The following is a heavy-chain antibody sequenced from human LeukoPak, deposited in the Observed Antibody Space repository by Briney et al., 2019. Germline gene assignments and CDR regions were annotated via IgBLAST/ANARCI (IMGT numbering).Heavy chain of an antibody. J-gene: IGHJ4*02. CDR1: GGSLSGYY. CDR3: ARAASYDFWSGYRSPGPIDY. D-gene: IGHD3-3*01. Sequence: SETLSLTCGVYGGSLSGYYWSWIRQPPGKGLEWIGEINHSGSTNYNPSLKSRATISVDTSKNQFSLKLSSVTAADTAVYYCARAASYDFWSGYRSPGPIDYWGQGTLVTVSS. CDR2: INHSGST. V-gene: IGHV4-34*01.